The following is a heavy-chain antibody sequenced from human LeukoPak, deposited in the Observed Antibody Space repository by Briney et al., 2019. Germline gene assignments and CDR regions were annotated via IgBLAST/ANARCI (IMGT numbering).Heavy chain of an antibody. CDR1: GDSISSYY. J-gene: IGHJ4*02. CDR3: ARVSVTDTFYFDY. D-gene: IGHD4-11*01. V-gene: IGHV4-59*01. Sequence: SETLSLTCTVSGDSISSYYWSWIRQPPGKGLEWIGCIYYTGSTNYNPSLKSRVTISLDTSKNQFSLKLSSVTAADTAVYYCARVSVTDTFYFDYWGQGTLVTVSS. CDR2: IYYTGST.